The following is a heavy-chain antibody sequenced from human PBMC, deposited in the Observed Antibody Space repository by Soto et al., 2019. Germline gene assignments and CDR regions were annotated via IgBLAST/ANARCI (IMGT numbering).Heavy chain of an antibody. CDR2: INPICNAV. V-gene: IGHV1-69*06. Sequence: QVRLEQSGAEVKRPGSSVTVSCKASGGISSSYIINWVRQAPGQGLQWMGGINPICNAVQSAPKFQCRVTLTADKPTDTFFMLLSSLTSDDTAVYFCARRMGHSTSYVFDYWGQGTLVTVSS. J-gene: IGHJ4*02. D-gene: IGHD6-13*01. CDR3: ARRMGHSTSYVFDY. CDR1: GGISSSYI.